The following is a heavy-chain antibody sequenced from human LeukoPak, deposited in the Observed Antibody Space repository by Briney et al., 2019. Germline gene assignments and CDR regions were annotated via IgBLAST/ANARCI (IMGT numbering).Heavy chain of an antibody. D-gene: IGHD5-18*01. CDR2: ISGDSNST. CDR3: ARDTEGYIYGYYYYGMDV. CDR1: GFTFNDYA. Sequence: PGGSLRLSRAASGFTFNDYAMHWVRQAPGKGLEWVSLISGDSNSTVYADSVKGRFTISRDNSKNSLYLQMNSLRNDDTALYYCARDTEGYIYGYYYYGMDVWGQGTTVTVSS. V-gene: IGHV3-43*02. J-gene: IGHJ6*02.